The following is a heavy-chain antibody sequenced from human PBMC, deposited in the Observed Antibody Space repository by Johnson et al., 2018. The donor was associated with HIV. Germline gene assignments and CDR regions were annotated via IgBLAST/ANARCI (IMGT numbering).Heavy chain of an antibody. CDR2: IGTAGDP. CDR1: GFIFSNYD. Sequence: VQLVESGGGLVQPGGSLRLSCAASGFIFSNYDMHWVRQPTGKGLEWVSAIGTAGDPYYPGSVKGRFTISRENAKNSLYLQMNSLRAGDTAVYYCARESTLGAFDIWGQGTMVTVSS. V-gene: IGHV3-13*05. D-gene: IGHD2/OR15-2a*01. J-gene: IGHJ3*02. CDR3: ARESTLGAFDI.